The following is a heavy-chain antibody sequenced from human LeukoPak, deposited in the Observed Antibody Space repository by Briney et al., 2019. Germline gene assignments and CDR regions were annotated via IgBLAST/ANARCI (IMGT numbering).Heavy chain of an antibody. CDR2: IYSGGST. D-gene: IGHD6-19*01. Sequence: GGSLRLSCAASGFTVSSNYMSWVRQAPGKGLEWVSVIYSGGSTYYSDSVKGRFTISRDNSKNTLYLQMNSLRAEDTAVYYCASGLGVAAQDFWGRGTLVTVSS. CDR3: ASGLGVAAQDF. V-gene: IGHV3-53*01. J-gene: IGHJ4*02. CDR1: GFTVSSNY.